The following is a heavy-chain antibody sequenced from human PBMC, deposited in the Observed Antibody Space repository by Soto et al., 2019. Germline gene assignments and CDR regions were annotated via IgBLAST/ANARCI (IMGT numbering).Heavy chain of an antibody. J-gene: IGHJ4*02. CDR2: ITGSGASP. CDR1: GFSFSNYA. V-gene: IGHV3-23*01. CDR3: AKATYYYDTSGYYRVYFDY. Sequence: GSLRLSCAAPGFSFSNYAMTWVRQAPGKGLEWVSGITGSGASPYYADSVKGQFTISRDNSKNTLYLQMDSLRAEDTAVYYCAKATYYYDTSGYYRVYFDYWGQGTLVTVSS. D-gene: IGHD3-22*01.